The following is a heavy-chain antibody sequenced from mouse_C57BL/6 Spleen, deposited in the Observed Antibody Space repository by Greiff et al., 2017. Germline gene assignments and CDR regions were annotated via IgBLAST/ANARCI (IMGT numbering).Heavy chain of an antibody. CDR2: ISDGGSYT. D-gene: IGHD1-1*01. CDR1: GFTFSSYA. J-gene: IGHJ2*01. Sequence: EVQLVESGGGLVKPGGSLKLSCAASGFTFSSYAMSWVRQTPEKRLEWVATISDGGSYTYYPDNVKGRFTISRDNAKNNLYLQMSHLKSEDTAMYYCARVYYGSSYTYFDYWGQGTTLTVSS. V-gene: IGHV5-4*01. CDR3: ARVYYGSSYTYFDY.